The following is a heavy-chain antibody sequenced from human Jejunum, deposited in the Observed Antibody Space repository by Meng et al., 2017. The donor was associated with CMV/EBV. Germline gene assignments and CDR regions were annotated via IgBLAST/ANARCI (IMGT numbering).Heavy chain of an antibody. CDR1: GFTFRNGW. J-gene: IGHJ4*02. Sequence: AYGFTFRNGWMTWVRQAPGKGLEWVGRTTSEGAGGTIDYAAPVEGRFTISRDDSKNTLYLQMNSLKTEDTAVYYCTKGGPLGSYFDYWGQGALVTVSS. CDR3: TKGGPLGSYFDY. V-gene: IGHV3-15*01. CDR2: TTSEGAGGTI. D-gene: IGHD1-26*01.